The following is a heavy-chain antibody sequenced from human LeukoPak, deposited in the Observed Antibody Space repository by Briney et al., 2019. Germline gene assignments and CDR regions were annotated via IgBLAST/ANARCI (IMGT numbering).Heavy chain of an antibody. D-gene: IGHD3-10*01. CDR1: GGSIGSGDYY. V-gene: IGHV4-30-4*01. Sequence: PSQTLSLTCTVSGGSIGSGDYYWSWTRQPPGKGMEWIGYIYYSGSTYYNPSLKSRVTISVDTSQNQFSLKLSSVTAADTAVYYCAGLLYGSGSYYLDYWGQGTLVTVSS. J-gene: IGHJ4*02. CDR2: IYYSGST. CDR3: AGLLYGSGSYYLDY.